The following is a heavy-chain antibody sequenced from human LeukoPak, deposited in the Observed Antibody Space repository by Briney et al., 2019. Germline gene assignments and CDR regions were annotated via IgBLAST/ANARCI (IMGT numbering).Heavy chain of an antibody. CDR2: ISYDGSNK. Sequence: GRSLRLSCAASGFTFSSYAMHWVRQAPGKGLEWVAVISYDGSNKFYADSVKGRFTISRDNSKNTLFLQMNSLRAEDTAVYYCAREYQLLNYMDVWGKGTTVTVSS. CDR1: GFTFSSYA. V-gene: IGHV3-30-3*01. CDR3: AREYQLLNYMDV. J-gene: IGHJ6*03. D-gene: IGHD2-2*01.